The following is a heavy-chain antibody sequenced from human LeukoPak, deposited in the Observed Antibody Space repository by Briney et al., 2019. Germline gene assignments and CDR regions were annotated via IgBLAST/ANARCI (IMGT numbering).Heavy chain of an antibody. Sequence: GGSLRLSCAASGFTFSSYSMNWVRQAPGEGLEWVSYISSSSSTIYYADSVKGRFTISRDNAKNSLYLQMNSLRAEDTAVYYCARGEVTFDYWGQGTLVTVSS. CDR2: ISSSSSTI. V-gene: IGHV3-48*01. CDR3: ARGEVTFDY. CDR1: GFTFSSYS. J-gene: IGHJ4*02. D-gene: IGHD2-21*02.